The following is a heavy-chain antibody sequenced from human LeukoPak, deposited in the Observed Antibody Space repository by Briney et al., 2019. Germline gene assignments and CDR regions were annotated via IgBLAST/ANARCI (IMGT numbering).Heavy chain of an antibody. Sequence: GGSLRLSCAASGFTFSSYSMNWVGQAPGKGLEWVSSISSSSGYIYYADSVKGRFTISRDNAKNSLYLQMNSLRAEDTAVYYCARDSGTSSSSGWYDYWGQGTLVTVSS. V-gene: IGHV3-21*01. CDR3: ARDSGTSSSSGWYDY. CDR1: GFTFSSYS. J-gene: IGHJ4*02. D-gene: IGHD6-19*01. CDR2: ISSSSGYI.